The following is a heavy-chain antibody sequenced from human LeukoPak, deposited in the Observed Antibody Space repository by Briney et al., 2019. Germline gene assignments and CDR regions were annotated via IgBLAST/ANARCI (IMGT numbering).Heavy chain of an antibody. J-gene: IGHJ4*02. V-gene: IGHV3-48*01. CDR3: ARVEFGEYSSYFDD. CDR1: GFTFSSYS. CDR2: ISSSSSTI. Sequence: GGSLRLSCAASGFTFSSYSMNWVRQAPGKGLEWVSYISSSSSTIYYADSVKGRFTISRDNAKNSLSLQMNSLRAEDTAVYYCARVEFGEYSSYFDDWGQGTLVTVSS. D-gene: IGHD3-10*01.